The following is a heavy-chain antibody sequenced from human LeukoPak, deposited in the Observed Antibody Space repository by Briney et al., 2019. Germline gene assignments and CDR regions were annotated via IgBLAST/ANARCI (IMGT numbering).Heavy chain of an antibody. Sequence: GASVKVSCKASGYTFTGYYMHWVRQAPGQGLEWMGWTNPNSGGTNYAQKFQGRVTMTRDTSISTAYMELSRLRSDDTAVYYCARCSTSCYNGFDPWGQGTLVTVSS. D-gene: IGHD2-2*02. J-gene: IGHJ5*02. CDR1: GYTFTGYY. CDR2: TNPNSGGT. V-gene: IGHV1-2*02. CDR3: ARCSTSCYNGFDP.